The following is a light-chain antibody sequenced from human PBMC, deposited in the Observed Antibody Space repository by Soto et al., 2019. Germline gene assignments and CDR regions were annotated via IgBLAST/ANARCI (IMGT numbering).Light chain of an antibody. Sequence: QSVLTQPASVSGSPGQSITISCTGTSSDVGAYNYVSWYQQLPGKAPQLMIYDVSNRPSGVSNRFSGSKSGNTAFLTIFGLQAEDEADYYCSSYTSSSAHYVFGTGTKVTXL. V-gene: IGLV2-14*01. J-gene: IGLJ1*01. CDR2: DVS. CDR3: SSYTSSSAHYV. CDR1: SSDVGAYNY.